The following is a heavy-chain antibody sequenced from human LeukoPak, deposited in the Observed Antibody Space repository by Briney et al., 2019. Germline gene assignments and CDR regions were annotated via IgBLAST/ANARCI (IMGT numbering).Heavy chain of an antibody. CDR3: ARGLGYGSVYYYYGMDV. CDR1: GGSFSGYY. D-gene: IGHD3-10*01. Sequence: SETLSLTCAVYGGSFSGYYWSWTRQPPGKGLEWIGEINHSGSTNYNPSLKSRVTISVDTSKNQFSLKLSSVTAADTAVYYCARGLGYGSVYYYYGMDVWGQGTTVTVSS. V-gene: IGHV4-34*01. J-gene: IGHJ6*02. CDR2: INHSGST.